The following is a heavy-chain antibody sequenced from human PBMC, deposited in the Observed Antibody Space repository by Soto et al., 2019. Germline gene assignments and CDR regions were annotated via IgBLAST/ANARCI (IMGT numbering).Heavy chain of an antibody. V-gene: IGHV1-69*12. CDR3: ATTKYCISTRCYSYWYFDL. Sequence: QVQLVQSGAEVKKPGSSVKVSCKASGGTFSSYAISWVRQAPGQGLEWMGGIIPIFGTANYAQKFQGRVTITADEXXSXAXXELSSLRSEDTAVYYCATTKYCISTRCYSYWYFDLWGRGTLVTVSS. CDR2: IIPIFGTA. J-gene: IGHJ2*01. CDR1: GGTFSSYA. D-gene: IGHD2-2*01.